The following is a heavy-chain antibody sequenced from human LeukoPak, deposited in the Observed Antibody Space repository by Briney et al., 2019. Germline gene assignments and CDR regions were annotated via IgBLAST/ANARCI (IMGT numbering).Heavy chain of an antibody. CDR1: GYTFTSYG. D-gene: IGHD3-22*01. CDR2: ISAYNGNT. CDR3: ARSRYYDSSTMNWFDP. V-gene: IGHV1-18*01. Sequence: ASVKVSCKASGYTFTSYGISWVRQAPGQGLEWMGWISAYNGNTNYAQKLQGRVTMTTDTSTSTAYMELRSLRSDDTAVYYCARSRYYDSSTMNWFDPWGQGTLVTVSS. J-gene: IGHJ5*02.